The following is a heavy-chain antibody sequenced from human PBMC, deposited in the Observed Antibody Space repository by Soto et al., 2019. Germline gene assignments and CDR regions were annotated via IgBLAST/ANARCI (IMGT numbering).Heavy chain of an antibody. V-gene: IGHV4-30-4*01. D-gene: IGHD3-3*01. Sequence: PSETLSLTCTVSVASISSTDYYWSWIRQPPGKGLEWIGYIYYSGSTEYNPSLKGRVLISIGASKKQFSLKVTSVTAADTAIYFCARVPFLPSLEWEGDPTGYYFDCWGQGTLVTVSS. CDR3: ARVPFLPSLEWEGDPTGYYFDC. J-gene: IGHJ4*02. CDR2: IYYSGST. CDR1: VASISSTDYY.